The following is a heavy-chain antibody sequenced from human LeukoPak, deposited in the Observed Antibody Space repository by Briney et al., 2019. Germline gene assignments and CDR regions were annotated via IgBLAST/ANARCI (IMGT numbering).Heavy chain of an antibody. CDR1: GGSISSGGYY. Sequence: SETLSLTCIFSGGSISSGGYYGGWFRQHPGRGLEWIGYIYYSGSTYYNPSLKSRVTISVDTSKSQFSLILSSVTAADTAVYYCARVPQQAPSIDYWGQGTLVTVSS. V-gene: IGHV4-31*03. CDR2: IYYSGST. J-gene: IGHJ4*02. CDR3: ARVPQQAPSIDY.